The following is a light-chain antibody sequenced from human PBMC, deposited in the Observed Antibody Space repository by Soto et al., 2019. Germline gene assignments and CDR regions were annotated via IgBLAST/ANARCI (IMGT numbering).Light chain of an antibody. J-gene: IGKJ2*01. CDR3: QQYYSSPFT. Sequence: DIVMTQSPDSLSVSLGERVTIHCKSSQSVLYSSNNRNYFAWYQQKPGQPPKLLIYWASTRESGVPDRFSGSCAGTDFTLTISSLQAADVAVYYCQQYYSSPFTFGQGTKLEI. CDR1: QSVLYSSNNRNY. V-gene: IGKV4-1*01. CDR2: WAS.